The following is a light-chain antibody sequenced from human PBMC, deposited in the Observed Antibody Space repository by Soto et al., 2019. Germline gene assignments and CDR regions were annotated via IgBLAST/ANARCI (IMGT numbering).Light chain of an antibody. CDR2: DDS. J-gene: IGLJ2*01. Sequence: QSVLTQPPSVSAAPGQKVTISCSGSSSNLGNNYVSWYQRLPGTAPKLLIYDDSERPPGIPDRFSGSKSGSSATLGISGLRPGDEADYYCGTWDSSLTAVVFGGGTKLTVL. CDR1: SSNLGNNY. CDR3: GTWDSSLTAVV. V-gene: IGLV1-51*01.